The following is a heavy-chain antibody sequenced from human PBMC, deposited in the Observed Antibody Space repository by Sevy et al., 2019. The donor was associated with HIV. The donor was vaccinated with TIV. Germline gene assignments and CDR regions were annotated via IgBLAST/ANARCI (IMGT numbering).Heavy chain of an antibody. D-gene: IGHD3-10*01. CDR2: ISYDGSNK. V-gene: IGHV3-30-3*01. CDR1: GFTFSSYA. CDR3: ARDRPTMVRGVSNCFDP. Sequence: GGSLRLSCAASGFTFSSYAMHWVRQAPGKGLEWVAVISYDGSNKYYADSVKGRFTISRDNSKNTLYLQMNSLRAEDTAVYYCARDRPTMVRGVSNCFDPWGQGTLVTVSS. J-gene: IGHJ5*02.